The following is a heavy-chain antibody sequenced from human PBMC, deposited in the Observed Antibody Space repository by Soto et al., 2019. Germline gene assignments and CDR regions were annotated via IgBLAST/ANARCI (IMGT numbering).Heavy chain of an antibody. D-gene: IGHD5-12*01. CDR1: GGSISSGGYY. V-gene: IGHV4-31*03. CDR2: IYYSGST. Sequence: SETLSLTCTVSGGSISSGGYYWSWIRQHPGKGLEWIGYIYYSGSTYYNPSLKSRVTISVDTSKNQFSLKLSSVTAADTAVYYCARDLAPKVALLYGMDVWGQGTTVTVSS. J-gene: IGHJ6*02. CDR3: ARDLAPKVALLYGMDV.